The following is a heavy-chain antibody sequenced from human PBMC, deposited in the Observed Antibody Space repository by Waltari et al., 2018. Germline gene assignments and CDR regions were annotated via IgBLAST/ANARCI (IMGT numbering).Heavy chain of an antibody. V-gene: IGHV4-38-2*01. D-gene: IGHD5-18*01. Sequence: QVQLQESGPGLVKPSETLSLTCAVSGYSISSGYYWGWIRQPPGKGLEWIGSIYHSGRTYYNPSLKSRVTISVDTSKNQFSLKRSSVTAADTAVYYCARLRIYSLVDYWGQGTLVTVSS. CDR2: IYHSGRT. CDR1: GYSISSGYY. J-gene: IGHJ4*02. CDR3: ARLRIYSLVDY.